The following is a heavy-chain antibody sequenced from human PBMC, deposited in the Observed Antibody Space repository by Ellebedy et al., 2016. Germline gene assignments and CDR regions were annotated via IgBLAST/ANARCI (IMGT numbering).Heavy chain of an antibody. CDR2: INHTGTT. J-gene: IGHJ3*01. V-gene: IGHV4-34*01. Sequence: SETLSLTXDVYGGSFSGYFWIWIRQSPGKGLEWIGEINHTGTTNYNPSLKSRVTISLDTSKSQFSLKLTSVTAADTAVYYCARAPYYDILTGYFHDAFDLWGQGTRVTVSS. CDR1: GGSFSGYF. D-gene: IGHD3-9*01. CDR3: ARAPYYDILTGYFHDAFDL.